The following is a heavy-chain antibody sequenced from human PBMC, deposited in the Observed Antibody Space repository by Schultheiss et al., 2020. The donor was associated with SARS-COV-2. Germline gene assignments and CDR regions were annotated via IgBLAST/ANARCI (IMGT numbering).Heavy chain of an antibody. CDR2: IWYDGSNK. V-gene: IGHV3-33*01. CDR3: ARDKYYFDY. CDR1: GFTFSSYG. Sequence: GGSLRLSCAASGFTFSSYGMHWVRQAPGKGLEWVAVIWYDGSNKYYADSVKGRFTISRDNAKNSLYLQMNSLRAEDTAVYYCARDKYYFDYWGQGTLVTVSS. J-gene: IGHJ4*02.